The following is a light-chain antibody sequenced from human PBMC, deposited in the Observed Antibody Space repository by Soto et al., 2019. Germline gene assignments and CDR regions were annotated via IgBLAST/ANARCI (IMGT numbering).Light chain of an antibody. V-gene: IGKV3-11*01. CDR1: QSVSGY. CDR3: QQRSKGLT. CDR2: DAS. J-gene: IGKJ4*01. Sequence: EIVLTQSPATLSXSPGXXXXXXXXASQSVSGYLAWYQQKPGQAPRLLIYDASNRATGIPARFSGSGSGTDFTLTISSLEPEDFAVYYCQQRSKGLTFGGGTXV.